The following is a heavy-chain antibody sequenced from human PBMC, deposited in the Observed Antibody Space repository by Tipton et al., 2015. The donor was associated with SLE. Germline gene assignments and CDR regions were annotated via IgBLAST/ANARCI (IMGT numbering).Heavy chain of an antibody. CDR3: AREQWLAYYFDY. V-gene: IGHV3-21*01. CDR1: GFTFSSYS. CDR2: ISSSSSYI. D-gene: IGHD6-19*01. Sequence: SLRLSCAASGFTFSSYSMNWVRQAPGKGLEWVSSISSSSSYIYYADSVKGRFTISRDNAKNSLYLQMNSLRAEDTAVYYCAREQWLAYYFDYWGQGTLVTVSS. J-gene: IGHJ4*02.